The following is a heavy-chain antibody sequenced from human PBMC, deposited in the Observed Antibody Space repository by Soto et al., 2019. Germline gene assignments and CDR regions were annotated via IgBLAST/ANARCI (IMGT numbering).Heavy chain of an antibody. D-gene: IGHD4-4*01. CDR2: ISYDGSNK. CDR1: GFTFSGFA. CDR3: ANSNFVWYYFDY. V-gene: IGHV3-30-3*01. J-gene: IGHJ4*02. Sequence: QVHLVESGGGVVQPGRSLRLSCAASGFTFSGFALHWVRQAPGKGLEWVSVISYDGSNKYYADSVKGRFTITRDNSKNTLYLQMNSLRVEDTAVYYCANSNFVWYYFDYWGQGPLVTVSS.